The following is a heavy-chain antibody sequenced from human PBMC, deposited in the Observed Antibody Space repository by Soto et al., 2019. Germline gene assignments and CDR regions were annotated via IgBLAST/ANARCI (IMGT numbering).Heavy chain of an antibody. J-gene: IGHJ6*02. CDR1: GGSFSGYY. CDR3: ASKDTAMVRHGVDV. V-gene: IGHV4-34*01. Sequence: NPSETLSLTCAVYGGSFSGYYWSWIRQPPGKGLEWIGEINHSGSTNYNPSLKSRVTISVDTSKNQFSLKLSSVTAADTAVYYCASKDTAMVRHGVDVWGQGTTVTVSS. D-gene: IGHD5-18*01. CDR2: INHSGST.